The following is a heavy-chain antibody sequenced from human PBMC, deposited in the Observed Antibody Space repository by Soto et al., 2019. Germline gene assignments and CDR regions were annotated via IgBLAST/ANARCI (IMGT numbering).Heavy chain of an antibody. D-gene: IGHD5-18*01. V-gene: IGHV1-18*01. J-gene: IGHJ4*02. CDR2: ISAYNGNT. Sequence: ASVKVSWKASGYTFTNFGISWVRQAPGQGLEWMGWISAYNGNTNYAQNFQGRVTMTTDTSTSTAYMELRSLRSDDTAVYYCARGGLGLGYHYGSAYWGQGTLVTVSS. CDR1: GYTFTNFG. CDR3: ARGGLGLGYHYGSAY.